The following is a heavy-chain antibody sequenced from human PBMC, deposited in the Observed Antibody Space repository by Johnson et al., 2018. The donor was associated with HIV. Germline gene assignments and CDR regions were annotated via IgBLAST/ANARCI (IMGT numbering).Heavy chain of an antibody. J-gene: IGHJ3*02. D-gene: IGHD6-19*01. Sequence: VQLVESGGAVVRPGGSLRLSCAASGFTFDDYALHWGRQAPGKGLEWVSLISWDGGSTYYADSVKGRFTISRDNSKNSLYLQMHSLRTEDTALYYCARDSGIAVASGAFDIWGQGTMVTVSS. CDR3: ARDSGIAVASGAFDI. CDR2: ISWDGGST. V-gene: IGHV3-43D*03. CDR1: GFTFDDYA.